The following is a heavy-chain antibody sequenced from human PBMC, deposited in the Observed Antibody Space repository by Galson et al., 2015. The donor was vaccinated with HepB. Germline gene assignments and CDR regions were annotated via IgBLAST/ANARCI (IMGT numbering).Heavy chain of an antibody. Sequence: CAISGDSVSNNYAAWNWIRQSPSRGLEWLGRTYYWSKWYNDYANSVKSRVTINSDTSKNQFSLHLKSVTPDDTAVYYCAREIHKYFYDSSGYDYWGQGSLVTVSS. J-gene: IGHJ4*02. CDR2: TYYWSKWYN. CDR3: AREIHKYFYDSSGYDY. CDR1: GDSVSNNYAA. V-gene: IGHV6-1*01. D-gene: IGHD3-22*01.